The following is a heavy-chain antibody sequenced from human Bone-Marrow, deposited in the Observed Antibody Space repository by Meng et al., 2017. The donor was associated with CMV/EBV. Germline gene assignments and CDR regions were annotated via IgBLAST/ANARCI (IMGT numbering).Heavy chain of an antibody. CDR1: GFSFSDYW. V-gene: IGHV3-74*01. CDR3: VRPYCDSTTCYPYFDY. Sequence: GESLKISCAASGFSFSDYWMHWVRQAPGKGLLWVSRINNDGSITSHADSVKGRFTISRDNAKHRLYLEMNSLRADDTAVYYCVRPYCDSTTCYPYFDYWGQGTLVTVSS. CDR2: INNDGSIT. J-gene: IGHJ4*02. D-gene: IGHD2-2*01.